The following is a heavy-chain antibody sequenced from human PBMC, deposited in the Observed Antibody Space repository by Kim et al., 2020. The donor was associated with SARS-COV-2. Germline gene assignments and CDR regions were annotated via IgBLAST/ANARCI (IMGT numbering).Heavy chain of an antibody. D-gene: IGHD3-3*02. CDR2: IYTSGST. Sequence: SETLSLTCTVSGGSISSGSYYWSWIRQPAGKGLEWIGRIYTSGSTNYNPSLKSRVTISVDTSKNQFSLKLSSVTAADTAVYYCAKGRGAFYYYGMYVWGQGTTLTVSS. CDR1: GGSISSGSYY. J-gene: IGHJ6*02. V-gene: IGHV4-61*02. CDR3: AKGRGAFYYYGMYV.